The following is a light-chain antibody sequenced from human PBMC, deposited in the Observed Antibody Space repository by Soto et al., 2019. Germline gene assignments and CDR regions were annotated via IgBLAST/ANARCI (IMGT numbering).Light chain of an antibody. V-gene: IGLV4-69*01. Sequence: QLVLTQSPSASASLGASVKLTCTLSSGQSSYAIAWHQQQPEKGPRDLMKLNSDGSHSKGDGITDRFSGSSSGAERYLTISSLQSEDEADYYGQTWGTGYWVFGGGTKLTVL. J-gene: IGLJ3*02. CDR3: QTWGTGYWV. CDR1: SGQSSYA. CDR2: LNSDGSH.